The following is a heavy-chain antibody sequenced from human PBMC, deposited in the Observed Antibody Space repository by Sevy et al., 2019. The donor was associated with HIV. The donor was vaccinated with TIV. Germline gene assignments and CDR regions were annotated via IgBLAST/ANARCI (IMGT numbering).Heavy chain of an antibody. V-gene: IGHV4-59*01. CDR2: IYFTGNT. J-gene: IGHJ4*02. CDR1: GGSISSYF. CDR3: ARDSTTRPRVLDY. Sequence: TISLTCSVSGGSISSYFWTWVRQSQGKGLAWIGNIYFTGNTDYSPYLKSRVTLSLDTSKSHFSLILNSVTAADTAVYYCARDSTTRPRVLDYWGQGTLVTVSS. D-gene: IGHD1-1*01.